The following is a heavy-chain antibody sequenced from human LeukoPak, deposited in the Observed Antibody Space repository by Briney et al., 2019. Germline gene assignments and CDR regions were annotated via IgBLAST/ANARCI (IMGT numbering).Heavy chain of an antibody. CDR1: GFTFSSSW. D-gene: IGHD3-22*01. J-gene: IGHJ3*02. CDR2: ISPDGSYT. CDR3: ARDSLPYDSSGYYSTHDAFDI. Sequence: GSLRLSCAASGFTFSSSWMHWVRQVPGKGLVWVSHISPDGSYTDYADSVKGRFIISRDNAKNPLYLQMNSLRAEDTAVYYCARDSLPYDSSGYYSTHDAFDIWGQGTMVTVSS. V-gene: IGHV3-74*01.